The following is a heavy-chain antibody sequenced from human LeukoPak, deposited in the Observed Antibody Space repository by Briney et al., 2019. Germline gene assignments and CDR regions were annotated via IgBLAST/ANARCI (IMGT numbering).Heavy chain of an antibody. CDR2: IKQDGSEK. V-gene: IGHV3-7*03. CDR1: GFTFSSYW. Sequence: GGSLRLSCAASGFTFSSYWMSWVRQAPGKGLEWVANIKQDGSEKYYVDSVKGRFPISRDNAKNSLYLQMNSLRAEDTAVYYCARVKYSSSWDVPGYYYGMDVWGKGTTVTVSS. D-gene: IGHD6-13*01. CDR3: ARVKYSSSWDVPGYYYGMDV. J-gene: IGHJ6*04.